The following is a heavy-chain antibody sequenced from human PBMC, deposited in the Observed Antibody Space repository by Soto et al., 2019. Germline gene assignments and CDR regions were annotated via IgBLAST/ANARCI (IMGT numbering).Heavy chain of an antibody. Sequence: EVQLVESGGGLVQPGGSLRLSCAASGFTFSSYSMNWVRQAPGKGLEWVSYISSSSSTIYYADSVKGRFTISRDNAKNALYLQVNSLRAEDTAVYYGAREMAALNYFDYWGQGTLVTVYS. CDR2: ISSSSSTI. CDR1: GFTFSSYS. J-gene: IGHJ4*02. CDR3: AREMAALNYFDY. V-gene: IGHV3-48*01. D-gene: IGHD2-15*01.